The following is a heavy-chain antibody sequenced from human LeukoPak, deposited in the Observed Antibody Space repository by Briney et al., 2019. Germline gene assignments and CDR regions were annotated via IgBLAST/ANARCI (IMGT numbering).Heavy chain of an antibody. Sequence: GGSLRLSCAASGFTFSNFGMHWVRQAPGRGLEWVAVIWHDGSDKYYADSVKGRFTISRDNSKNTLYVQANSLRAEDTAVYYCARDPRRREGYNYYFNGMDVWGQGTTVTVSS. CDR2: IWHDGSDK. D-gene: IGHD5-24*01. J-gene: IGHJ6*02. CDR1: GFTFSNFG. V-gene: IGHV3-33*01. CDR3: ARDPRRREGYNYYFNGMDV.